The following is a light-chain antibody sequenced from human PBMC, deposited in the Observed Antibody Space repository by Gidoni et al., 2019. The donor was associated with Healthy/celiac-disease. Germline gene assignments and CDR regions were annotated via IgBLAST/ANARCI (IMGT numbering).Light chain of an antibody. Sequence: QSALTQPASVSGSPGQSITIYCTGTSSDVGGYNYVSWYQQHPGNAPKLMIYEVSNRPSGVSNRFSGSKSGNTASLTISGLQAEDEADYYCSSYTSSSTLVVFGGGTKLTVL. CDR3: SSYTSSSTLVV. V-gene: IGLV2-14*01. J-gene: IGLJ2*01. CDR1: SSDVGGYNY. CDR2: EVS.